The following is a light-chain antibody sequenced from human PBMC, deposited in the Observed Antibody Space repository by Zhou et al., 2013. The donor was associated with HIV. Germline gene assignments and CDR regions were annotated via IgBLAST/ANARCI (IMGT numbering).Light chain of an antibody. V-gene: IGKV3-15*01. CDR1: HSVSSN. CDR2: GAS. CDR3: QQYNNWPLT. J-gene: IGKJ4*01. Sequence: EIVMTQSPASLSVSPGERATLSCRASHSVSSNVAWYQQKPGQAPRLFIYGASTRATGIPARFSGSGSGTEFTLTISSLQSEDFAVYSCQQYNNWPLTFGGGTKVEIK.